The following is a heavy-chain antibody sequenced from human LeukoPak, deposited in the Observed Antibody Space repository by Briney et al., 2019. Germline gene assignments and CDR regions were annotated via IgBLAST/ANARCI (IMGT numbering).Heavy chain of an antibody. CDR1: GYTFTSYD. J-gene: IGHJ6*02. CDR2: MNPNSGNT. V-gene: IGHV1-8*01. CDR3: ARGPSTVTTSFHYYYGMDV. D-gene: IGHD4-17*01. Sequence: ASVKVSCKASGYTFTSYDINWVRQATGQGLEWMGWMNPNSGNTGYAQKFQARVTMTRNTSISTAYMELSSLRSEDTAVYYCARGPSTVTTSFHYYYGMDVWGQGTTVTVSS.